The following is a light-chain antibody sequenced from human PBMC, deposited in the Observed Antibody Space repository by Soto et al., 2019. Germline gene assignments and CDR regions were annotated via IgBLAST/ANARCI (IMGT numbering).Light chain of an antibody. J-gene: IGKJ1*01. Sequence: MTQSPSSLSASVGDRVTITCQASQSLLHSNGFNCLDWYLQKPGQSPQLLIYLGYNRASGVHDRFSGSGSGTDFTLKISRVAAEDVGVYYCMQALQTPWTFGLGTKVDIK. CDR2: LGY. V-gene: IGKV2-28*01. CDR3: MQALQTPWT. CDR1: QSLLHSNGFNC.